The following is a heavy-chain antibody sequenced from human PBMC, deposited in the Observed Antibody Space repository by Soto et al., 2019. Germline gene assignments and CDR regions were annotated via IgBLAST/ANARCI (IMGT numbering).Heavy chain of an antibody. D-gene: IGHD3-3*01. J-gene: IGHJ4*02. CDR3: ASFSSGYLDY. CDR1: GGSISSGGYS. Sequence: PSETLSLTCAVSGGSISSGGYSWSWIRQPPGECLEWIGYIYHSGSTYYNPSLMSRVTISVDRSKNQFSLKLSSVTTADTAVYYCASFSSGYLDYWGQGTLVTVSS. CDR2: IYHSGST. V-gene: IGHV4-30-2*01.